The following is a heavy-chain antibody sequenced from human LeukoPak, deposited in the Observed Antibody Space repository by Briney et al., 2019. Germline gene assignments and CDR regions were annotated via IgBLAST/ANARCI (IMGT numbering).Heavy chain of an antibody. CDR1: GYTFTGYY. J-gene: IGHJ4*02. CDR3: ARDEESSSWYEIGATIDY. D-gene: IGHD6-13*01. V-gene: IGHV1-2*02. Sequence: ASVKVSCKASGYTFTGYYMHWVRQAPGQGLEWMGWINPNSGGTNYAQKFQGRVTMTRDTSISTAYMELSRLRSDDTAVYYCARDEESSSWYEIGATIDYWGQGTLVTVSS. CDR2: INPNSGGT.